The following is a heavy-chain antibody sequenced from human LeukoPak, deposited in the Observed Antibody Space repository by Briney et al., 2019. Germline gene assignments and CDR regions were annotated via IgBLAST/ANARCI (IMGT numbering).Heavy chain of an antibody. V-gene: IGHV3-21*01. Sequence: GGSLRLSCAASGFTFSTYSMNWVRQAPGKGLEWVSSISGSGSFKFYTDSVKGRFTISRDNVKRSLYLQLSSLRAEDTAVYYCARDYYGDYYQSGYGMDVWGQGTTATVSS. CDR1: GFTFSTYS. D-gene: IGHD4-17*01. J-gene: IGHJ6*02. CDR2: ISGSGSFK. CDR3: ARDYYGDYYQSGYGMDV.